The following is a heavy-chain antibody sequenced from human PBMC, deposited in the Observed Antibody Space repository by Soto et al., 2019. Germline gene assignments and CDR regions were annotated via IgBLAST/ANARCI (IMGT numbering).Heavy chain of an antibody. D-gene: IGHD3-3*01. Sequence: EEQLVESGGGLVKPGGSLRLYCAASGCNFRRESMNWVRQAPGKGLEWVSSISSDRRYIYYAESVQGRFTISRDNAKNSVHLHIRGLRAGDTQIYDCARDLTVFGLRSGMDVWGQGTTVAGSS. CDR2: ISSDRRYI. V-gene: IGHV3-21*01. CDR1: GCNFRRES. J-gene: IGHJ6*02. CDR3: ARDLTVFGLRSGMDV.